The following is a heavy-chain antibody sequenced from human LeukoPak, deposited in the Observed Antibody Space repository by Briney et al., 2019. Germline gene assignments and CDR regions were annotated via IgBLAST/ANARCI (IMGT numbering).Heavy chain of an antibody. D-gene: IGHD4-17*01. CDR2: ISGSGGST. V-gene: IGHV3-23*01. CDR3: AKAATPVYGDSDY. J-gene: IGHJ4*02. Sequence: GSLCLSCAASGFTFSSYAMSWVRQAPGKGLEWVSAISGSGGSTYYADSVKGRFTNSRDNSKNTPYLQMTSLRAEDTAVYYCAKAATPVYGDSDYWGQGTLVTVSS. CDR1: GFTFSSYA.